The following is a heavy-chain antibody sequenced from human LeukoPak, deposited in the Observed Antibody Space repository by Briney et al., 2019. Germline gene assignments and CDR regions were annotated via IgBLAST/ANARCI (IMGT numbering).Heavy chain of an antibody. D-gene: IGHD1-26*01. CDR1: GGSISSSSHC. J-gene: IGHJ4*02. CDR3: ARHVSGNVWFFDD. CDR2: IYRTGKT. Sequence: KPSETLSLTCTVSGGSISSSSHCWGWIRQSPGKGLEWIGSIYRTGKTYYNPAHKTRVTISVDTSKNQFSLRLSSVTASDTAVYFCARHVSGNVWFFDDWGQGTLVTVSS. V-gene: IGHV4-39*01.